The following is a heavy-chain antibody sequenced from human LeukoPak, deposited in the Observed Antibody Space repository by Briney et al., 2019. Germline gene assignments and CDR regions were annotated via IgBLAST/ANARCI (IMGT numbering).Heavy chain of an antibody. J-gene: IGHJ4*02. CDR2: IYHSGST. Sequence: PSETLSLTCTVSGGSLSSYYWSWIRQPPGKGLEWIGYIYHSGSTNYNPSLKSRVTISVDTSKNQFSLKLSSVTAADTAVYYCARGYGDYRYWGQGTLVTVSS. D-gene: IGHD4-17*01. CDR3: ARGYGDYRY. CDR1: GGSLSSYY. V-gene: IGHV4-59*01.